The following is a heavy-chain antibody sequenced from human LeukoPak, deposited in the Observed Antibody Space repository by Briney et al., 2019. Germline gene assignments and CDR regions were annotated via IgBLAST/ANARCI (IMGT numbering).Heavy chain of an antibody. CDR1: GFTFSSYA. D-gene: IGHD5-12*01. Sequence: PGGSLRLSCAASGFTFSSYAMSWVRQAPGKGLEWVSAISGSGGSTYYADSVKGRFTISRDNSKNTLYLQMNSLRAEDTAVYYCAKSGEATIKRGNWFDPWGQGTLVTVSS. V-gene: IGHV3-23*01. CDR2: ISGSGGST. CDR3: AKSGEATIKRGNWFDP. J-gene: IGHJ5*02.